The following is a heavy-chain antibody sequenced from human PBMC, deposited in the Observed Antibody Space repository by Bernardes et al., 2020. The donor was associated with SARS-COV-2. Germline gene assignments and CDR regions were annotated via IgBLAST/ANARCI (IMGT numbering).Heavy chain of an antibody. CDR2: INPNTGGT. D-gene: IGHD2-21*02. CDR3: ARTRTTISTTGIPVDY. J-gene: IGHJ4*02. Sequence: ASVKVSCKASGYTFTGYFIHWVRQAPGQRFEWMGLINPNTGGTNYVQNFQGRVTMTRDTSITTAYMDLSRLGSDDTAYYYCARTRTTISTTGIPVDYWGQGTLVTVSS. V-gene: IGHV1-2*02. CDR1: GYTFTGYF.